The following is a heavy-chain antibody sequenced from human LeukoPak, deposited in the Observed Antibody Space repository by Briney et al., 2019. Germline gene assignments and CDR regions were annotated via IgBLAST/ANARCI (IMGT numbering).Heavy chain of an antibody. D-gene: IGHD1-1*01. CDR2: MNPNSGNT. V-gene: IGHV1-8*01. J-gene: IGHJ3*02. CDR1: AYTFTGYD. CDR3: ARNDGQYAFDI. Sequence: GASVKVSCKASAYTFTGYDINWVRQATGQGLEWMGWMNPNSGNTGYAQKFQGRITMTRNNSIKTAYMELSSLRSEDTAVYYCARNDGQYAFDIWGQGTMVTVSS.